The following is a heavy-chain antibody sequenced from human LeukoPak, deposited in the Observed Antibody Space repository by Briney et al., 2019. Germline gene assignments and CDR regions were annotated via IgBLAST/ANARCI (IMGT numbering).Heavy chain of an antibody. D-gene: IGHD5-12*01. J-gene: IGHJ4*02. Sequence: GGSLRLSCAASGFTFTSFAMDWVRQAPGKGLEWVSAISGSGRSTYYTDSVKGRFTISRDNSKNTLYLQMNSLRADDTAVYYCARSGGYDFDYWGQGTLVTVSS. V-gene: IGHV3-23*01. CDR3: ARSGGYDFDY. CDR2: ISGSGRST. CDR1: GFTFTSFA.